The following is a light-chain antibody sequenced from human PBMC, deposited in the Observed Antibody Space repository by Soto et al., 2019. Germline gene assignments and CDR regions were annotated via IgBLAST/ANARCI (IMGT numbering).Light chain of an antibody. CDR1: SGHSNYA. CDR3: QTWDTGTVV. CDR2: LNSDGSH. J-gene: IGLJ2*01. Sequence: QAVLTQSPSASASLGASVKLTCTLSSGHSNYAIAWHQQQPEKGPRYLMKLNSDGSHSKGDGIPDRFSGSISGAERYPTISRLQSEDEADYYCQTWDTGTVVFGGGTKLTVL. V-gene: IGLV4-69*01.